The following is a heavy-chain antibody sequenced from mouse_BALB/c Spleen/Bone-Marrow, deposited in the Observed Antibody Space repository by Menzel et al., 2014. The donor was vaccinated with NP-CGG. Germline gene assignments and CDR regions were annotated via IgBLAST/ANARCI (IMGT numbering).Heavy chain of an antibody. CDR1: GFTYSSYA. J-gene: IGHJ3*01. CDR2: IYSGGSI. D-gene: IGHD2-13*01. CDR3: ADGDSFAY. V-gene: IGHV5-6-5*01. Sequence: EVMLVESGGGLVKSGGSLKLSCAASGFTYSSYAMSWVRQTPEKRLEWVASIYSGGSIYYPDSVKGRFTISRDNARNILYLQMSSLRSEDTAMCYCADGDSFAYWGQGTLVTVSA.